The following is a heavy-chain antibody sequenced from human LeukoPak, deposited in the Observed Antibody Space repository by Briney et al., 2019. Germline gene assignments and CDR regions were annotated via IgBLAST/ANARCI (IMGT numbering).Heavy chain of an antibody. Sequence: SETLSLTCAVYGGSFSGYYWSWIRQPPGKGLEWIGEINHSGSTNYNPSLKSRVTISVDTSKNQFSLKLSSVTAADTAVYYCARHYPYYYDSSGYSAFDIWGQGTMVTVSS. D-gene: IGHD3-22*01. CDR3: ARHYPYYYDSSGYSAFDI. J-gene: IGHJ3*02. CDR1: GGSFSGYY. CDR2: INHSGST. V-gene: IGHV4-34*01.